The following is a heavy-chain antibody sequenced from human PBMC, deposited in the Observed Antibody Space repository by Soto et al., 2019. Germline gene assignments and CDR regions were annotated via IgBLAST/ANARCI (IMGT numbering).Heavy chain of an antibody. CDR1: GGTFSSYT. V-gene: IGHV1-69*02. Sequence: QVQLVQSGAEVKKPGSSVKVSCKASGGTFSSYTISWVRQAPGQGLEWMGRIIPILGIANYAQKFQGRVTIPADKSTSTAHMELGSLRPEDTAVDYCARDRQQRVRFGPWGQGTLVTVSS. J-gene: IGHJ5*02. D-gene: IGHD6-13*01. CDR2: IIPILGIA. CDR3: ARDRQQRVRFGP.